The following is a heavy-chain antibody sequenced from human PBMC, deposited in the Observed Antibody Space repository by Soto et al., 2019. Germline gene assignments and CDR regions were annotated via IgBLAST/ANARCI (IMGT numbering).Heavy chain of an antibody. V-gene: IGHV1-8*01. CDR3: ARGRSSSLSFDY. Sequence: QVQLVQSGAEVKKPGASVKVSCKASGYTFTSYDINWVRQATGQGLGWMGWMNPNSGNTGYAQKLQGRVTMTRNTSKSTAYMELSSLRSEDTAVYYCARGRSSSLSFDYRGQGTLVTVSS. D-gene: IGHD6-6*01. CDR1: GYTFTSYD. CDR2: MNPNSGNT. J-gene: IGHJ4*02.